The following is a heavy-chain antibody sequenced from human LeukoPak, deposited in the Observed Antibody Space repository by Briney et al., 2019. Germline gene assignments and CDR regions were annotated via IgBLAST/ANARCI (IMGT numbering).Heavy chain of an antibody. V-gene: IGHV5-51*01. D-gene: IGHD3-22*01. CDR1: GYSFTSYW. CDR3: ARRRFVRYYYDSSGSIGEIDY. CDR2: IYPGDSDT. Sequence: GESLKISCKGSGYSFTSYWIGWVREMPGKGLEWMGIIYPGDSDTRYSPSFQGQATISADKAISTAYLQWSSLKASDTAMYYCARRRFVRYYYDSSGSIGEIDYWGQGTLVTVSS. J-gene: IGHJ4*02.